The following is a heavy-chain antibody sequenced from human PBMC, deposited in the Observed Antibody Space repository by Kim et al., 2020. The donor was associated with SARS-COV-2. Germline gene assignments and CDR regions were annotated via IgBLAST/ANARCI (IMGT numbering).Heavy chain of an antibody. J-gene: IGHJ4*02. Sequence: GGSLRLSCAASGFTFSSYAMHWVRQAPGKGLEWVAVISYDGSNKYYADSVKGRFTISRDNSKNTLYLQMNSLRAEDTAVYYCARDISSSWAHFDYWGQGTLVTVSS. V-gene: IGHV3-30*04. CDR1: GFTFSSYA. CDR2: ISYDGSNK. D-gene: IGHD6-13*01. CDR3: ARDISSSWAHFDY.